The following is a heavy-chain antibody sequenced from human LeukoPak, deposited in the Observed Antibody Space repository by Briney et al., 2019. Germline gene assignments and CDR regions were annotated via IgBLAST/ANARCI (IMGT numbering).Heavy chain of an antibody. J-gene: IGHJ6*02. Sequence: GGSLRLSCAASGFTFSSYNMNWVRQAPGKGLEWISYIGSGSRTIYYADSVKGRFTISRDNSKNTLYLQMNSLRAEDTAVYYCAKDRYSSSWYTVDYYYYYGMDVWGQGTTVTVSS. V-gene: IGHV3-48*01. CDR1: GFTFSSYN. CDR3: AKDRYSSSWYTVDYYYYYGMDV. CDR2: IGSGSRTI. D-gene: IGHD6-13*01.